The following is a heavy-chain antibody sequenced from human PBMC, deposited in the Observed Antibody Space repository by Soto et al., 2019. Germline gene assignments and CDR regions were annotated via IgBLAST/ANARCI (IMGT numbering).Heavy chain of an antibody. CDR2: INSDGSST. CDR1: GLTFSSYW. Sequence: EVQLVESGGGLVQPGGSLRLSCAASGLTFSSYWMHWVRQAPGQGVVWVSRINSDGSSTSYADSVKGRFTISRDNAKNTLYLQMISLRAEDTAVYYCANARGFGEKGWCDPWGQGTLVTVSS. V-gene: IGHV3-74*01. D-gene: IGHD3-10*01. J-gene: IGHJ5*02. CDR3: ANARGFGEKGWCDP.